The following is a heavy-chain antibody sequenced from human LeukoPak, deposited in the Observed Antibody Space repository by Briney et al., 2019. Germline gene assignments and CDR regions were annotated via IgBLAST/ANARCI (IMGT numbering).Heavy chain of an antibody. D-gene: IGHD2/OR15-2a*01. CDR3: ARGRRILWRDPNAGEFFDY. CDR2: VNPNSGDT. Sequence: ASAKVSCKASGYTFTGYYMHWVRQAPGQGLEWMGWVNPNSGDTDYAQKFQDRVIMTRDTSINTAYIELSSMRSDDTAVYYCARGRRILWRDPNAGEFFDYWGQGTLVIVSS. J-gene: IGHJ4*02. CDR1: GYTFTGYY. V-gene: IGHV1-2*02.